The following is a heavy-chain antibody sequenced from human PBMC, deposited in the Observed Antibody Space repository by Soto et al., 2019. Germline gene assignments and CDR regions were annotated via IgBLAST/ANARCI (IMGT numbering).Heavy chain of an antibody. CDR3: ATDKTPFAYDILTRTYYFDY. CDR2: FDPEDGET. J-gene: IGHJ4*02. CDR1: GYTLTELS. D-gene: IGHD3-9*01. Sequence: GASVKVSCKVSGYTLTELSMHWVRQAPGKGLEWMGGFDPEDGETIYAQKFQGRVTMTEDTSTDTAYMELSSLRSEDTAVYYCATDKTPFAYDILTRTYYFDYWGQGTLVTAPQ. V-gene: IGHV1-24*01.